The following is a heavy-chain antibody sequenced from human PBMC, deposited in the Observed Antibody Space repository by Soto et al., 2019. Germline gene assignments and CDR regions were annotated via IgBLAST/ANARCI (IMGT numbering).Heavy chain of an antibody. J-gene: IGHJ4*02. V-gene: IGHV4-39*01. CDR1: GGYISSTDHY. Sequence: PSETLSLTGTVSGGYISSTDHYRGWIRKYPGKGLEWLGSVYYTGTTYYNQSLQLRVTISVDASKSQFSLTLRSVTAADTAVFYCARHVTYDILAPPCLLDYWGQGSLVTVSS. CDR2: VYYTGTT. D-gene: IGHD3-9*01. CDR3: ARHVTYDILAPPCLLDY.